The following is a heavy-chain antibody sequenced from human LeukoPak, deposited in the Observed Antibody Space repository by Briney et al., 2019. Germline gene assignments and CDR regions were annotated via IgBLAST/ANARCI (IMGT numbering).Heavy chain of an antibody. CDR2: INPSGGST. Sequence: ASVKVSCKASGYTFTSYHMHWVRQAPGQGLEWMGIINPSGGSTSYAQKFQGGVTMTRDTSTSTVYMELSSLRSEDTAVYYCALWLVRGGFDYWGQGTLVTVSS. J-gene: IGHJ4*02. D-gene: IGHD6-19*01. V-gene: IGHV1-46*01. CDR3: ALWLVRGGFDY. CDR1: GYTFTSYH.